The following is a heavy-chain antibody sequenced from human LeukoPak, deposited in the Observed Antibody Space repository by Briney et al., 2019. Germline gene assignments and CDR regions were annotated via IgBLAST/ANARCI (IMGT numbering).Heavy chain of an antibody. J-gene: IGHJ4*02. D-gene: IGHD3-10*01. CDR3: ARGDGYYYGSGSYCDF. V-gene: IGHV3-66*01. CDR1: GFDVTNKY. CDR2: IYGAAST. Sequence: PGGSLRLSCAASGFDVTNKYMTWVRQTPEKGLDWVSVIYGAASTLYAASVKGRFTISRDKSNNTLYLEMNSLRAEDTAVYYCARGDGYYYGSGSYCDFWGQGTLVTVSS.